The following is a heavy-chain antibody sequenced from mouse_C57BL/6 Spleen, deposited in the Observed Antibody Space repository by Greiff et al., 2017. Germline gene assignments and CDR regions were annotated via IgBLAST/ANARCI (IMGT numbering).Heavy chain of an antibody. J-gene: IGHJ3*01. D-gene: IGHD1-1*01. CDR3: AGRYCGSRKTWFAY. CDR2: IYPGSGST. CDR1: GYTFTSYW. Sequence: VQLQQPGAELVKPGASVKMSCKASGYTFTSYWITWVKQRPGQGLEWIGDIYPGSGSTNYNEKFKSKATLTVEKSSSTAYMQLSSLTSEDSAVYYCAGRYCGSRKTWFAYWGQGTLVTVSA. V-gene: IGHV1-55*01.